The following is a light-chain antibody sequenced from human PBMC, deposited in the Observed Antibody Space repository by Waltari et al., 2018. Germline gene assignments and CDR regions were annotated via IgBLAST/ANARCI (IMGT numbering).Light chain of an antibody. CDR2: GAS. V-gene: IGKV3-20*01. Sequence: EIVLTQSPGTLSLSPGERATLSCRASQSVSRSLAWYQHKPGQAPRLLINGASSRATGVPDRFSGSGSGTDFSLTLSRLEPEDFAVYYCQHYVRLPVSFGQGTKVEIK. CDR1: QSVSRS. J-gene: IGKJ1*01. CDR3: QHYVRLPVS.